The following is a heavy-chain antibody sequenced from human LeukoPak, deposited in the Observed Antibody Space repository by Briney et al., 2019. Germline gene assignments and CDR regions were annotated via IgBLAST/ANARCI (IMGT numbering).Heavy chain of an antibody. CDR3: AKIHTLYYDILTGLDY. CDR2: IDTTRKDI. J-gene: IGHJ4*02. V-gene: IGHV3-21*05. CDR1: GFTFGSHG. D-gene: IGHD3-9*01. Sequence: GSLRLSCAASGFTFGSHGMNWVRQAPGKGLEWVAYIDTTRKDISYTNSAKGRFTISRDNAKNSLFLQMFSLRVEDTAVYYCAKIHTLYYDILTGLDYWGQGTLVTVSS.